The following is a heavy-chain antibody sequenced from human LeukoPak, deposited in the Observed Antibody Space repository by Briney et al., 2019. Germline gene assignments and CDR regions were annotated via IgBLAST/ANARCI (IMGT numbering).Heavy chain of an antibody. CDR1: GYTFTGYY. V-gene: IGHV1-2*02. D-gene: IGHD2-2*02. Sequence: ASVKVSCKASGYTFTGYYMHWVRQAPGQGLEWMGWINPNSGGTNYAQKFQGRVTMTRDTSISTAYMELSRLRSDDTAVYYCARAAGGPDIPLYYYYMDVWGKGTTVTVSS. CDR2: INPNSGGT. J-gene: IGHJ6*03. CDR3: ARAAGGPDIPLYYYYMDV.